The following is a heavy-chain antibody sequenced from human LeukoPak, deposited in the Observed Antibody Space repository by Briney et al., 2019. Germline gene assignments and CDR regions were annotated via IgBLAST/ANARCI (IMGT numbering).Heavy chain of an antibody. D-gene: IGHD3-22*01. CDR2: INHSGST. V-gene: IGHV4-34*01. CDR1: GGSFSGYY. Sequence: SETLSLTCAVYGGSFSGYYWSWIRQPPGKGLEWIGEINHSGSTNYNPSLKSRVTISVDTSKNQFSLKLSSVTAADTAVYYCARAVYYYDSSGYFDYWGKGTLVTV. J-gene: IGHJ4*02. CDR3: ARAVYYYDSSGYFDY.